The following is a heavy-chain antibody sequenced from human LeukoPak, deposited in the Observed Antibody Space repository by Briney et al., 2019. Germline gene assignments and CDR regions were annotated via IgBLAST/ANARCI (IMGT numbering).Heavy chain of an antibody. Sequence: GGSLRLSCAASGFTFSSNSMSWVRQAPGKGLDWVSYIDSSSATIYYADSVRGRFTISRDNAENSLYLQMNSLRDDDTAVYYCARAPMVRGVITSFDYWGQGTLVTVPS. J-gene: IGHJ4*02. CDR2: IDSSSATI. CDR3: ARAPMVRGVITSFDY. V-gene: IGHV3-48*02. CDR1: GFTFSSNS. D-gene: IGHD3-10*01.